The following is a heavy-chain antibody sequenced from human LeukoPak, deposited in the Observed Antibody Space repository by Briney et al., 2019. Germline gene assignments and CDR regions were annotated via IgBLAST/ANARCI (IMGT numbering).Heavy chain of an antibody. CDR2: IYTSGST. CDR1: GGSISSGSYY. Sequence: SETLSLTCTVSGGSISSGSYYWSWIRQPAGKGLEWIGRIYTSGSTNYNPSLKSRVTISVDTSKNQFSLKLSSVTAADTAVYYCARSLQVRGYSGYDLGFDYWGQGTLVTVSS. CDR3: ARSLQVRGYSGYDLGFDY. V-gene: IGHV4-61*02. J-gene: IGHJ4*02. D-gene: IGHD5-12*01.